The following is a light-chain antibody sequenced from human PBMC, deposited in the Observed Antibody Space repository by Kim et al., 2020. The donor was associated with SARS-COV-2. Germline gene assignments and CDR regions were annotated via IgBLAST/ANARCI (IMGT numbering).Light chain of an antibody. V-gene: IGLV3-9*01. CDR2: RDS. Sequence: VALGQTARVTRGGNNIGSKNVHWYQQKPGQAPVLVIYRDSNRPSGIPERFSGSNSGNTATLTISRAQAGDEADYYCQVWDSSTWVFGGGTQLTVL. CDR3: QVWDSSTWV. J-gene: IGLJ3*02. CDR1: NIGSKN.